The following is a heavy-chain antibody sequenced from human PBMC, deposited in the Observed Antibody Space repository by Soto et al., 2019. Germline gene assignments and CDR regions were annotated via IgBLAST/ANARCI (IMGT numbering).Heavy chain of an antibody. D-gene: IGHD2-15*01. CDR2: ISAYNGNT. CDR1: GYTFTSYG. J-gene: IGHJ3*02. Sequence: ASLKVSCKASGYTFTSYGISWVRQAPGQGLEWMGWISAYNGNTNYAQKLQGRVTMTTDTSTSTAYMELRSLRSDDTAVYYCARDLCSGGSCYSDACDIWGQGTVVTVSS. CDR3: ARDLCSGGSCYSDACDI. V-gene: IGHV1-18*01.